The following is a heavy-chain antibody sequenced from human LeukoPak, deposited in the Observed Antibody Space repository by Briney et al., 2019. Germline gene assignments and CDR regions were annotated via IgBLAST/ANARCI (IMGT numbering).Heavy chain of an antibody. Sequence: GSSVKVSCKASGGTFSSYAISWVRQAPGQGLEWMGGIIPIFGTANYAQKFQGRVTITADESTSTAYMELSSLRSEDTAVYYCARGASMVRGVITTYYYYYYMDVWGKGTTVTISS. J-gene: IGHJ6*03. D-gene: IGHD3-10*01. CDR2: IIPIFGTA. CDR3: ARGASMVRGVITTYYYYYYMDV. V-gene: IGHV1-69*01. CDR1: GGTFSSYA.